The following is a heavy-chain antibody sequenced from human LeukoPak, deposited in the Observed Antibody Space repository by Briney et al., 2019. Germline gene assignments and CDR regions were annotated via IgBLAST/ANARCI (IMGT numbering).Heavy chain of an antibody. J-gene: IGHJ4*02. CDR1: GLTFSTSG. D-gene: IGHD1-14*01. CDR3: ATETNGRHYDY. Sequence: KPGGSLRLSCTASGLTFSTSGFNWVRQAPGKGLEWVASIGPTGSDRYHADSVKGRFTISRDNANNFLYLQMNSLRAEDTAVYYCATETNGRHYDYWGQGTLLTVSS. V-gene: IGHV3-21*06. CDR2: IGPTGSDR.